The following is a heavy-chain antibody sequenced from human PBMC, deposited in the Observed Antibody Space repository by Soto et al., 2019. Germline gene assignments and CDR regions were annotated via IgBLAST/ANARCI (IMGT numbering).Heavy chain of an antibody. Sequence: QVQLVQSGAEVKQPGASVKVSCKASGYTFTNYAIHWVRQAPGQGLEWMVWITGGYGNTKYSQRFQDRVIITRDTSANTAYMELSSLRSEDTAMYYCARAVGGIGWYVGWFDPWGQGTLVTVSS. V-gene: IGHV1-3*01. D-gene: IGHD6-19*01. CDR2: ITGGYGNT. CDR1: GYTFTNYA. CDR3: ARAVGGIGWYVGWFDP. J-gene: IGHJ5*02.